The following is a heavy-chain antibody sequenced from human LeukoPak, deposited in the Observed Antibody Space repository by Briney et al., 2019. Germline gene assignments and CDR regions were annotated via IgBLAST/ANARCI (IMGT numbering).Heavy chain of an antibody. D-gene: IGHD6-19*01. Sequence: GGSLRLSCAASGFTFSSYSMNWVRQAPGKGLEWVSSISSRSSYIYCADSVKGRFTISRDNAKNSLYLQMNSLRAEDTAVYYCARDRYSSGWYQYYFDYWGQGTLVTVSS. J-gene: IGHJ4*02. CDR2: ISSRSSYI. CDR3: ARDRYSSGWYQYYFDY. V-gene: IGHV3-21*01. CDR1: GFTFSSYS.